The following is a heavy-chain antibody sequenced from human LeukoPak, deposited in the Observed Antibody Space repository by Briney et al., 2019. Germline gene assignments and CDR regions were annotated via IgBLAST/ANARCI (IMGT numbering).Heavy chain of an antibody. CDR1: GYTFISYY. CDR3: ARDRQLWPHYYYYGMDV. Sequence: GASVKVSCKASGYTFISYYMHWVRRAPGQGLEWMGIIDPSRGSTSYAQTFQGRVTMTRDTSTSTVYMELRSLRSDDTAVYYCARDRQLWPHYYYYGMDVWGQGTTVTVSS. V-gene: IGHV1-46*01. CDR2: IDPSRGST. J-gene: IGHJ6*02. D-gene: IGHD5-18*01.